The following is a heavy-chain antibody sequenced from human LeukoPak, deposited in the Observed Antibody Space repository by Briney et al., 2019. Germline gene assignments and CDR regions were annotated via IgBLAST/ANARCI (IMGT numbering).Heavy chain of an antibody. Sequence: SETLSLTCTVSGGSISSSSHYWGWIRQPPGKGLEWIGSIYYSGSTYYNPSLKSRVTISVDASKNQFSLKLSSVTAADTAVYYCARETMVRSLWGQGTLVTVSS. CDR3: ARETMVRSL. CDR1: GGSISSSSHY. J-gene: IGHJ4*02. CDR2: IYYSGST. D-gene: IGHD3-10*01. V-gene: IGHV4-39*01.